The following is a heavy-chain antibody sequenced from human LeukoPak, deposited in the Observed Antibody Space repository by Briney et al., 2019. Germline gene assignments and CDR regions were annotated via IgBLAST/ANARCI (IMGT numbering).Heavy chain of an antibody. V-gene: IGHV4-34*01. CDR3: ARGRYGSSSPRPYYFDY. D-gene: IGHD6-6*01. CDR2: INHSGSI. CDR1: GGSFSGYY. Sequence: SETLSLTCAVYGGSFSGYYWSWIRQPPGKGLEWIGEINHSGSINYNPSLKSRVTISVDTSKNQFSLKLSSVTAADTAVYYCARGRYGSSSPRPYYFDYWGQGTLVTVSS. J-gene: IGHJ4*02.